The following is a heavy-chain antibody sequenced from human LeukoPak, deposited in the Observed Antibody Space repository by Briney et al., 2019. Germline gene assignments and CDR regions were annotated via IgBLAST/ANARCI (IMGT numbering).Heavy chain of an antibody. Sequence: SQTLSLTCLVSGGSVSSSIFYWNWVRQPPGKGLEWIGYIYYSDSTNYNPSLKSRVTVSVDTSKNQFSLKLSSVTAADTAVYFCARGLQYFRRHYYGLDVWGQGTTVTVSS. CDR3: ARGLQYFRRHYYGLDV. V-gene: IGHV4-61*01. CDR2: IYYSDST. D-gene: IGHD4-11*01. CDR1: GGSVSSSIFY. J-gene: IGHJ6*02.